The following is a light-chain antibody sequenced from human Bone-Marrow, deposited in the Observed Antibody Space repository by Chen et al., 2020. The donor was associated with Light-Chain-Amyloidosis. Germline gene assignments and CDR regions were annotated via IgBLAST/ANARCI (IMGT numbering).Light chain of an antibody. J-gene: IGLJ1*01. V-gene: IGLV2-14*01. Sequence: QSALTQPASVSGSPGQSITISCTGTSSDVGGDNHVSWYQQHPDKAPKLIIYEVTNRPSWVPYLFSGSKSDNTASLSISGLQTEVEADYFCSSSTSTNTLVFVSGTRVTVL. CDR1: SSDVGGDNH. CDR3: SSSTSTNTLV. CDR2: EVT.